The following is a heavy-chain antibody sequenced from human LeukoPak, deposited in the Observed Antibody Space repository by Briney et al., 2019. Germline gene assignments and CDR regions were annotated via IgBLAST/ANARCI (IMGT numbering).Heavy chain of an antibody. J-gene: IGHJ4*02. CDR3: ARARREGRRDYYDSSGYFDY. D-gene: IGHD3-22*01. Sequence: PGGSLRLSCAASGFTFSSYAMSWVRQAPGKGLEWVSAISGSGGSTYYADSVKGRFTISRDNSKNTLYLQMNSLRAEDTAVYYCARARREGRRDYYDSSGYFDYWGQGTLVTVSS. CDR2: ISGSGGST. V-gene: IGHV3-23*01. CDR1: GFTFSSYA.